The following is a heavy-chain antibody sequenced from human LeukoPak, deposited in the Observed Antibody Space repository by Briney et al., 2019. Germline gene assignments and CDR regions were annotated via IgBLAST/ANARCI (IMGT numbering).Heavy chain of an antibody. D-gene: IGHD6-19*01. Sequence: GGSLRLSCAASGFTFDDYAMHWVRQAPGKGLEWVSYISSSGSTIYYADSVKGRFTISRDNAKNSLYLQMNSLRAEDTAVYYCARRKAVAGAQDYWGQGTLVTVSS. V-gene: IGHV3-48*03. CDR1: GFTFDDYA. CDR2: ISSSGSTI. CDR3: ARRKAVAGAQDY. J-gene: IGHJ4*02.